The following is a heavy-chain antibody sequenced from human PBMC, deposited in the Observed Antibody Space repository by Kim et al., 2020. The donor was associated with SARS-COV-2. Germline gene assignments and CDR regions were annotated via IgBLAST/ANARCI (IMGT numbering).Heavy chain of an antibody. CDR2: ILGIA. Sequence: ILGIANYAQKFQGRVTITADKSTSTAYMELSSLRSEDTAVYYCASFYGRYWGQGTLVTVSS. V-gene: IGHV1-69*02. CDR3: ASFYGRY. D-gene: IGHD3-16*01. J-gene: IGHJ4*02.